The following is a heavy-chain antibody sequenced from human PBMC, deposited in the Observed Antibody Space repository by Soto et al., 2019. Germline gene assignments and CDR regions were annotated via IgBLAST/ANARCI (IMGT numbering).Heavy chain of an antibody. Sequence: QVQLVQSGAEVKRPGSSVKVSCQASGGTFNNYAITWVRQAPGQGLEWVGGIIPSVDAANYAQEFQGRVTSAADESTGTVYMELSRLRSEDTAFYYCAKDKTPRAYSGYEPSFNSWGQGTLVTVSS. CDR3: AKDKTPRAYSGYEPSFNS. D-gene: IGHD5-12*01. CDR1: GGTFNNYA. V-gene: IGHV1-69*01. J-gene: IGHJ4*02. CDR2: IIPSVDAA.